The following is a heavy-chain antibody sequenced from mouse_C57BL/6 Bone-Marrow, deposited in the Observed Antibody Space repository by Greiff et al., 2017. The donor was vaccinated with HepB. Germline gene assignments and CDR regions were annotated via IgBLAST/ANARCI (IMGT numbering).Heavy chain of an antibody. CDR1: GYTFTSYW. CDR3: ARSLRGLRGGSWFAY. D-gene: IGHD2-4*01. J-gene: IGHJ3*01. V-gene: IGHV1-64*01. Sequence: QVQLQQPGAELVKPGASVKLSCKASGYTFTSYWMHWVKQRPGQGLEWIGMIHPNSGSTNYNEKFKSKATLTVDKSSSTAYMQLSSLTSEDSAVYYCARSLRGLRGGSWFAYWGQGTLVTVSA. CDR2: IHPNSGST.